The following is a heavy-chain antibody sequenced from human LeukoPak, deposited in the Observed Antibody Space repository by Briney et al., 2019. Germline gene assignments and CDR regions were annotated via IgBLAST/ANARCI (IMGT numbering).Heavy chain of an antibody. J-gene: IGHJ5*02. CDR2: IKQDGSEK. CDR3: AKDAQPRSRWFDP. V-gene: IGHV3-7*03. CDR1: GFTFDDYA. Sequence: GGSLRLSCAASGFTFDDYAMHWVRQAPGKGLEWVANIKQDGSEKYYVDSVKGRFTISRDNAKNSLYLQMNTLRAEDTAMYYCAKDAQPRSRWFDPWGQGTRVTVSS. D-gene: IGHD3-16*01.